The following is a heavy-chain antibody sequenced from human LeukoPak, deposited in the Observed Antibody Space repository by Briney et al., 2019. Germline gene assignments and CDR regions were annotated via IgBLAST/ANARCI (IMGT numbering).Heavy chain of an antibody. V-gene: IGHV3-21*01. J-gene: IGHJ4*02. CDR1: GFTFSSYS. D-gene: IGHD3-22*01. Sequence: GGSLRLSCAASGFTFSSYSMNWVRQAPGKGLEWVSSISSSSSYIYYADSVKGRFTISRDNAKNSLYLQMNSPRAEDTAVYYCARGFSYYYDSSGSIWGQGTLVTVSS. CDR3: ARGFSYYYDSSGSI. CDR2: ISSSSSYI.